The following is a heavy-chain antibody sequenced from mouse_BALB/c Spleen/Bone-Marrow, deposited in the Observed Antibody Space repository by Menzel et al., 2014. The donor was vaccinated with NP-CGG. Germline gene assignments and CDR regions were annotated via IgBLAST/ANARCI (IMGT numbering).Heavy chain of an antibody. V-gene: IGHV14-3*02. Sequence: EVQLQQSGAELVKPGASVKLSCTASGFNIKDTYMHWVKQRPEQGLEWIGRIDPANGNTKYDQKFQGKATITADTSSNTAYLQLNSLTSEDTAVYYCARYYYGTRYYFDYGGQGTTLTVSS. D-gene: IGHD1-1*01. CDR1: GFNIKDTY. CDR3: ARYYYGTRYYFDY. CDR2: IDPANGNT. J-gene: IGHJ2*01.